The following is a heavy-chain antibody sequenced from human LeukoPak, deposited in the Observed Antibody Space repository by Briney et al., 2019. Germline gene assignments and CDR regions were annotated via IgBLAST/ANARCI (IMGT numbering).Heavy chain of an antibody. V-gene: IGHV1-18*01. CDR3: ARNSSNWYDF. J-gene: IGHJ5*01. CDR1: GYTFTSYG. Sequence: ASVTVSCTASGYTFTSYGITWVRQAPGQGLEWMGWINTNNGHTHYAQRLQGRLTMTTDTSTNTAYMELRSLTSDDTAMYYCARNSSNWYDFWGQGTLVTVSS. D-gene: IGHD6-19*01. CDR2: INTNNGHT.